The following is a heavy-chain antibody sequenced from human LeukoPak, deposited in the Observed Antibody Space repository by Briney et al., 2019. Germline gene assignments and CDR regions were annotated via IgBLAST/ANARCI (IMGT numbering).Heavy chain of an antibody. CDR3: ARFRGYCSSTSCYGYYYYGMDV. V-gene: IGHV4-34*01. CDR1: GGSFSGYY. CDR2: INHSGST. Sequence: PSETLSLTCAVYGGSFSGYYWSWIRQPPGKGLEWIGEINHSGSTNYNPSLKSRVTISVDTSKNQFSLKLSSVTAADTAVYYCARFRGYCSSTSCYGYYYYGMDVWGQGTTVTVPS. D-gene: IGHD2-2*01. J-gene: IGHJ6*02.